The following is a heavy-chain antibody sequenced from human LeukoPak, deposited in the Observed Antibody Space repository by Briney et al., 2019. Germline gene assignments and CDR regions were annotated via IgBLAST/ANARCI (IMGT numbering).Heavy chain of an antibody. Sequence: GGSLRLSCAASGFTFSSYAMHWVRQAPGKGLEYVSALSSNGGSTYYANSVKGRFTISRDNSKNTLYLQMGSLRAEDMAVYYCARGPLYDSSGYATIDYWGQGTLVTVSS. J-gene: IGHJ4*02. D-gene: IGHD3-22*01. CDR1: GFTFSSYA. V-gene: IGHV3-64*01. CDR3: ARGPLYDSSGYATIDY. CDR2: LSSNGGST.